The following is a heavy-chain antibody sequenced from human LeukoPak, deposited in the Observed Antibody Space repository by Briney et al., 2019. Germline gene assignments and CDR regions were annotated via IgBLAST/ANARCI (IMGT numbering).Heavy chain of an antibody. V-gene: IGHV3-7*01. CDR3: ARAAMITMIVVGNRAFDI. J-gene: IGHJ3*02. CDR1: GFTFSSYW. D-gene: IGHD3-22*01. CDR2: IKQDGMEK. Sequence: QSGVTLRLSCAASGFTFSSYWMSWVRQAPGKGLEGVANIKQDGMEKYYVDSVKGRFTISRDNAKNSLYLQMNSLRAEDTAVYYCARAAMITMIVVGNRAFDIWGQGTMVTVSS.